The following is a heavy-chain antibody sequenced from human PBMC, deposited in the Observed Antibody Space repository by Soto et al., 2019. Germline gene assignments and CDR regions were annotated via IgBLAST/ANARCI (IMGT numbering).Heavy chain of an antibody. D-gene: IGHD2-21*02. Sequence: VSGPTLVNPTQTLTLTCTFSGFSLSTSGEGVGWIRQPPGKALEWLALVYWDDDKRYNPSLRSRLTITKDTSKKQVVLTMTNMDPVDTATYYCVQSRCGGDCLTFYSSHAYYGLDVWGQGTTVTVSS. J-gene: IGHJ6*02. CDR1: GFSLSTSGEG. CDR2: VYWDDDK. V-gene: IGHV2-5*02. CDR3: VQSRCGGDCLTFYSSHAYYGLDV.